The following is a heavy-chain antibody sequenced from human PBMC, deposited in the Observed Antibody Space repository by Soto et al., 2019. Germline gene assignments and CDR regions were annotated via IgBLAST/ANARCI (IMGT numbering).Heavy chain of an antibody. CDR2: INPNSGGT. Sequence: ASVKVSCKASGYTFTGYYMHWVRQAPGQGLEWTGWINPNSGGTNYAQKFQGRVTMTRDTSISTAYMELSRLRSDDTAVYYCAREPPPNCGGDCYSDAFDIWGQGTMVTVSS. D-gene: IGHD2-21*02. CDR3: AREPPPNCGGDCYSDAFDI. CDR1: GYTFTGYY. V-gene: IGHV1-2*02. J-gene: IGHJ3*02.